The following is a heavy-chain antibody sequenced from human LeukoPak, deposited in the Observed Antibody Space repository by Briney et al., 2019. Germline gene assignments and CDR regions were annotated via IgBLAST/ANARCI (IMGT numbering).Heavy chain of an antibody. CDR1: GFTFSSYA. J-gene: IGHJ4*02. CDR2: ISGSGGST. D-gene: IGHD3-16*01. CDR3: AKGLITFGGVFDY. Sequence: SGGSLRLSCAASGFTFSSYAMSWVRQAPGKGLEWVSAISGSGGSTYYADSVKGRFTISRDNSKNTLYLQTNSLRAEDTAVYYCAKGLITFGGVFDYWGQGTLVTVSS. V-gene: IGHV3-23*01.